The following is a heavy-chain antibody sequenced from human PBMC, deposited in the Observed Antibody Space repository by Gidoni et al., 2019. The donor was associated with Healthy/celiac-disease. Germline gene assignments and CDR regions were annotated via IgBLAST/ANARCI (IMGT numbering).Heavy chain of an antibody. CDR1: GFTFDDYA. CDR3: AKDTGPNIVATTTAIDY. Sequence: EVQLVESGGGLVQPGRSLRLSCAAPGFTFDDYAMHWVRQAPGKGLEWVSGISWNSGSIGYADSVKGRFTISRDNAKNSLYLQMNSLRAEDTALYYCAKDTGPNIVATTTAIDYWGQGTLVTVSS. D-gene: IGHD5-12*01. J-gene: IGHJ4*02. CDR2: ISWNSGSI. V-gene: IGHV3-9*01.